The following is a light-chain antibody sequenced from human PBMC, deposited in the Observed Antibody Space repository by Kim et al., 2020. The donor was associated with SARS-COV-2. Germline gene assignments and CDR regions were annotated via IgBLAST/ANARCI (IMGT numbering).Light chain of an antibody. CDR3: QQYNNWFSST. CDR1: QSVSGD. J-gene: IGKJ1*01. V-gene: IGKV3-15*01. CDR2: AAS. Sequence: VSPGERVTLSCRASQSVSGDLAWYHQKPGQAPRLLMSAASMRATDIPVRFSGSGSGTEFTLTISSLHSEDSGVYYCQQYNNWFSSTFGQGTKLDI.